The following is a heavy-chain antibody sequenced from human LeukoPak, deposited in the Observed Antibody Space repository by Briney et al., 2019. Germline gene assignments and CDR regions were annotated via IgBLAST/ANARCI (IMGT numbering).Heavy chain of an antibody. Sequence: SQTLSLTCAISGDSVSSNSAAWHWIRQSPSRGLEWLGRTYYRSKWYNDYAVSVKSRITINPDTSKNQFSLQLNSVTPEDTAVYYCAREGPEDYYYDSSGYYYFDYWGQGTLVTVSS. CDR3: AREGPEDYYYDSSGYYYFDY. CDR2: TYYRSKWYN. J-gene: IGHJ4*02. V-gene: IGHV6-1*01. D-gene: IGHD3-22*01. CDR1: GDSVSSNSAA.